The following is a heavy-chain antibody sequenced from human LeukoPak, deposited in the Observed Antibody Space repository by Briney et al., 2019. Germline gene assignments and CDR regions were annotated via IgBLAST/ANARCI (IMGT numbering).Heavy chain of an antibody. V-gene: IGHV3-33*01. CDR2: IWYDGSNK. J-gene: IGHJ4*02. CDR3: ARDQGKGSGSYYGMDF. D-gene: IGHD3-10*01. Sequence: GRSLRLSCAASGFTFSSHGMHWVRQAPGKGLEWVALIWYDGSNKYNADSVKGRFTISRDNSKNPLYLQMNSLRAEDTAVYYCARDQGKGSGSYYGMDFWGQGSLVTVSS. CDR1: GFTFSSHG.